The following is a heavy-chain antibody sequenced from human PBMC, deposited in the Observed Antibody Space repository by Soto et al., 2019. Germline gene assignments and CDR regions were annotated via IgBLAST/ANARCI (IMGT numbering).Heavy chain of an antibody. CDR2: INPASGST. V-gene: IGHV1-46*01. J-gene: IGHJ4*02. CDR3: ARDLAAGDH. CDR1: GYTFTHYY. D-gene: IGHD6-13*01. Sequence: QVQLVQSGAEVKKPGASVKLSCRTSGYTFTHYYIHWVRQAPGQGLEWLAIINPASGSTNYAQDFQGRVTLTMDTSTTTVYMKLSGLRAEDTAIFYGARDLAAGDHWGQGTLVTVSS.